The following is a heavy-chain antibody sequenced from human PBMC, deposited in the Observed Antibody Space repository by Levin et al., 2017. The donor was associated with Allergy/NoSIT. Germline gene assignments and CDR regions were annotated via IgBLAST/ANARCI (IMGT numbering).Heavy chain of an antibody. V-gene: IGHV4-39*01. D-gene: IGHD2-15*01. CDR3: ARVRGYCSGGSCYPLYNWFDP. CDR1: GGSISSSSYY. J-gene: IGHJ5*02. Sequence: SETLSLTCTVSGGSISSSSYYWGWIRQPPGKGLEWIGSIYYSGSTYYNPSLKSRVTISVDTSKNQFSLKLSSVTAADTAVYYCARVRGYCSGGSCYPLYNWFDPWGQGTLVTVSS. CDR2: IYYSGST.